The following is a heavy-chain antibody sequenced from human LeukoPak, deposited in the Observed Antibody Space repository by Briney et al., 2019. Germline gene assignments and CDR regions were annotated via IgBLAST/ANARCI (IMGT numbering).Heavy chain of an antibody. J-gene: IGHJ3*02. D-gene: IGHD2-15*01. CDR3: ARGLVVLAATSWAFDI. CDR1: GYTYTTYD. Sequence: ASVKVSCKASGYTYTTYDINWVRQATGQGLEWMGWMNPNSGNTGYAQKFQGRVTMTRNTSISTAYMELSSLRSEDTAVYYCARGLVVLAATSWAFDIWGHGTMVTVSS. V-gene: IGHV1-8*01. CDR2: MNPNSGNT.